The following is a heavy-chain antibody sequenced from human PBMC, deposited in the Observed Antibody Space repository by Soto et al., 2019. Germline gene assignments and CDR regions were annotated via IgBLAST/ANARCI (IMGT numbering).Heavy chain of an antibody. Sequence: QVQLVESGGGVVQPGRSLRLSCAASGFTFSSYAMHWVRQAPGKGLEWVAVISYDGSNKYYADSVKGRFTISRDNSKNTLYLQMNSLRAEETAVYYCASLDYGDDLDYWGQGTLVTVSS. V-gene: IGHV3-30-3*01. CDR2: ISYDGSNK. J-gene: IGHJ4*02. D-gene: IGHD4-17*01. CDR3: ASLDYGDDLDY. CDR1: GFTFSSYA.